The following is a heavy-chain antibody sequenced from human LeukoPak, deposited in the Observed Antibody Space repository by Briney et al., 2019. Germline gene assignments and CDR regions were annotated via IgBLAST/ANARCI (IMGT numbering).Heavy chain of an antibody. CDR2: IYSSGST. Sequence: SETLSLTCTVSGGSISSYYWSWIRQPAGKGLEWVGRIYSSGSTDYNPSLKSRVTMSVDTSKNLFSLKLSSVTAADTAVYYCARVSRRDGYNYGLDYWGQGTLVTVSS. CDR3: ARVSRRDGYNYGLDY. CDR1: GGSISSYY. J-gene: IGHJ4*02. V-gene: IGHV4-4*07. D-gene: IGHD5-24*01.